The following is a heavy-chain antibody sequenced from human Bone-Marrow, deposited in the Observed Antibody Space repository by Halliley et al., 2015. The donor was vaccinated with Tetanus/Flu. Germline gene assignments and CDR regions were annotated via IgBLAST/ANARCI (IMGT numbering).Heavy chain of an antibody. CDR2: TFHCGGT. Sequence: KGLGWFGETFHCGGTNYNPSFKSRVSISADKSKTQISLTLKSVAAADTAVYFCVANGYYCLEYWGQGILVTVSS. J-gene: IGHJ4*02. CDR3: VANGYYCLEY. V-gene: IGHV4-4*01. D-gene: IGHD3-3*01.